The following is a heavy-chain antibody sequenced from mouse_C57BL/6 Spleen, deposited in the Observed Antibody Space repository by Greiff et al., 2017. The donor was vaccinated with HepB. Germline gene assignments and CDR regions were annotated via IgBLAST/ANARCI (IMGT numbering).Heavy chain of an antibody. D-gene: IGHD1-1*01. V-gene: IGHV5-6*01. CDR1: GFTFSSYG. Sequence: EVQGVESGGDLVKPGGSLKLSCAASGFTFSSYGMSWVRQTPDKRLEWVATISSGGSYTYYPDSVKGRFTISRDNAKNTLYLQMSSLKSEDTAMYYCARHEVDYYGSSYVAWFAYWGQGTLVTVSA. J-gene: IGHJ3*01. CDR3: ARHEVDYYGSSYVAWFAY. CDR2: ISSGGSYT.